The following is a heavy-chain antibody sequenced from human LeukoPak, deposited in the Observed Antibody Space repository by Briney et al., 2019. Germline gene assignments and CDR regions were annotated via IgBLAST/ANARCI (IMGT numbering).Heavy chain of an antibody. Sequence: GSLRLSCAASGFTFSDYYMSWIRQAPGKGLEWVSYISLSGTIYYAGSVKGRFTISRDNAKNSLYLQMNSLRAEDTAVYYCAKVQDYVWGSYRSSQEYFQHWGQGTLVTVSS. CDR2: ISLSGTI. J-gene: IGHJ1*01. V-gene: IGHV3-11*01. CDR3: AKVQDYVWGSYRSSQEYFQH. D-gene: IGHD3-16*02. CDR1: GFTFSDYY.